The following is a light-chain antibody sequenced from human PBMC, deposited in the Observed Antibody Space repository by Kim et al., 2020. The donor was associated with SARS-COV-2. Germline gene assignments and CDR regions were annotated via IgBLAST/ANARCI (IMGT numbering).Light chain of an antibody. CDR1: QIVNSYY. J-gene: IGKJ2*01. CDR3: QHFGSSPT. CDR2: GAS. V-gene: IGKV3-20*01. Sequence: SLSPGEAATLSCRASQIVNSYYLAWYQQKPGQAPRLLIYGASTRATGIPDRFSGSGSGTDFTLTISRLEAEDSALYYCQHFGSSPTFGQGTKLEI.